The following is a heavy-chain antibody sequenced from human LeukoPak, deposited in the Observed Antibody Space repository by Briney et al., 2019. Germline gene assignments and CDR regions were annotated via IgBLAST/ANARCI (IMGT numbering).Heavy chain of an antibody. CDR3: ARGREPVYFFDY. J-gene: IGHJ4*02. Sequence: ASVKVSFKASGYTFTGYYMHWVRQAPGQGPEWMGWISPNNGDTNYAQKFQGRVTMTRDSSITTAYMELSRLRSDDTAMYYCARGREPVYFFDYWGQGTLVTVSS. D-gene: IGHD1-14*01. V-gene: IGHV1-2*02. CDR1: GYTFTGYY. CDR2: ISPNNGDT.